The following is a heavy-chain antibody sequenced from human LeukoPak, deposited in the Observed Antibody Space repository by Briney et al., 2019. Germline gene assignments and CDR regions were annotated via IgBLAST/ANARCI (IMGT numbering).Heavy chain of an antibody. CDR2: ISYDGSKK. Sequence: PGESLRLSCAASGFTFSSYGMHWVRQAPGKGLEWVAVISYDGSKKYYADSVKGRFTISRDNSKNTLCLQMNSLRVEDTAVHYCAKGGLWFGNLLVPLWGQGTLVTVSS. J-gene: IGHJ4*02. CDR1: GFTFSSYG. CDR3: AKGGLWFGNLLVPL. V-gene: IGHV3-30*18. D-gene: IGHD3-10*01.